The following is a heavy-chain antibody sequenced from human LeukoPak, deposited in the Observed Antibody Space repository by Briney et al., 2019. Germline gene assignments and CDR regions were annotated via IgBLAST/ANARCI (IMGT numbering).Heavy chain of an antibody. D-gene: IGHD3-3*01. Sequence: SQTLSLTCTVSGGSISSGDYYWSWIRQPPGKGLEWIGYIYYSGSTYYNPSLKSRVTISVDTSKHQFSVKLSSVTAADTAVYYCARDSAYDFWSGPYYMDVWGKGTTVTVSS. J-gene: IGHJ6*03. CDR3: ARDSAYDFWSGPYYMDV. V-gene: IGHV4-30-4*08. CDR2: IYYSGST. CDR1: GGSISSGDYY.